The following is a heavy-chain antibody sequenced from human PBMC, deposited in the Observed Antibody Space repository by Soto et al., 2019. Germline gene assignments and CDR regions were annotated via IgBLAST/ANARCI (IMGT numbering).Heavy chain of an antibody. CDR2: INPATGAA. J-gene: IGHJ3*02. CDR1: GYPVTAYY. V-gene: IGHV1-2*02. D-gene: IGHD3-3*01. Sequence: QLHLVQSGAVVKKPGSSVTVSCSASGYPVTAYYMHWVRQAPGRGLEWMGGINPATGAAKYTQTFPGRVTITMDTSTSTGFVELSGLTSEDTAVFFCARGGGVGVAGSAAFDMWGKGTLVTVSS. CDR3: ARGGGVGVAGSAAFDM.